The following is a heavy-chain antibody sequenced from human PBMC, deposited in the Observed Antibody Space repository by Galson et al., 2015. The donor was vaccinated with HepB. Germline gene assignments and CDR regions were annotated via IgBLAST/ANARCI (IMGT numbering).Heavy chain of an antibody. J-gene: IGHJ3*02. D-gene: IGHD2-21*02. CDR1: GDSVSSYY. CDR3: ARDDIRYCADDCPRAFDM. CDR2: IYYTRST. V-gene: IGHV4-59*02. Sequence: LSLTCTVSGDSVSSYYWNWIRQPPGKGLEWIGHIYYTRSTNYNPSLKSRVTISVDTSKNRFSLKLNSVTAADTAVYYCARDDIRYCADDCPRAFDMWGQGTMVTVSS.